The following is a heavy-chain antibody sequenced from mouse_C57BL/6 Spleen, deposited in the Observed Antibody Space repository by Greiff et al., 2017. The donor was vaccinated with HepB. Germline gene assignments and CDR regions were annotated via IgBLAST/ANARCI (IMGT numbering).Heavy chain of an antibody. CDR3: ARGRGSPSFDY. CDR2: IDPSDSYT. CDR1: GYTFTSYW. Sequence: QVQLQQPGAELVRPGTSVKLSCKASGYTFTSYWMHWVKQRPGQGLEWIGVIDPSDSYTNYNQKFKGKATLTVDTSSSTAYMQLSSLTSEDSAVYYCARGRGSPSFDYWGQGTTLTVSS. J-gene: IGHJ2*01. D-gene: IGHD1-3*01. V-gene: IGHV1-59*01.